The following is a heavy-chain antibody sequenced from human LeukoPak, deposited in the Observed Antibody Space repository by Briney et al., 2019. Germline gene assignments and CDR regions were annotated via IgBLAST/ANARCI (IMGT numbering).Heavy chain of an antibody. Sequence: PSQNLYLTCNLSGRSISSSSYYWGWIRKPPKKSLECIGNITHSESTCYSPSPKSRVTISVDTPKNHVSLRLSSVAGADTAVYYCARSVLSVAAAGDDAFDIWGQGTMVTVSS. D-gene: IGHD6-13*01. CDR1: GRSISSSSYY. J-gene: IGHJ3*02. V-gene: IGHV4-39*01. CDR2: ITHSEST. CDR3: ARSVLSVAAAGDDAFDI.